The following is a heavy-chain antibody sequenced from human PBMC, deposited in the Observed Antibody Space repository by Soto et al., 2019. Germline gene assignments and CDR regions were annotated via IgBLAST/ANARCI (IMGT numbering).Heavy chain of an antibody. Sequence: SETLSLTCTVSGGSISSSSYYWGWIRQPPGKGLEWIGYIYYSGSTNYNPSLKSRVTISVDTSKNQFSLKLSSVTAADTAVYYCARVPRVVPAAMVFDYWGQGTLVTVSS. D-gene: IGHD2-2*01. J-gene: IGHJ4*02. CDR2: IYYSGST. CDR3: ARVPRVVPAAMVFDY. V-gene: IGHV4-61*05. CDR1: GGSISSSSYY.